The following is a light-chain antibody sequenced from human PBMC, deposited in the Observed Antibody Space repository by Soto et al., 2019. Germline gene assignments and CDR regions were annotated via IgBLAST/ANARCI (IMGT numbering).Light chain of an antibody. CDR3: QQYGGSSWT. J-gene: IGKJ1*01. Sequence: EIVLTQSPGTLSSSPGERATLSCRASQSVSSSYLAWYQHRPGQAPRLLIYVSSRRATGMPDRFGGSGSGTDFTLTISRLEPEDFAVYYWQQYGGSSWTFGQGTQVEIK. V-gene: IGKV3-20*01. CDR2: VSS. CDR1: QSVSSSY.